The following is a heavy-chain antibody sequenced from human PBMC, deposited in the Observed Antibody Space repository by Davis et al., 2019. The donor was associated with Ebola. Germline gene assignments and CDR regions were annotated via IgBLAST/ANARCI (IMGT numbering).Heavy chain of an antibody. Sequence: MPSETLSLTCTVSGGSISGYYWSWIRQPPGKGLEWIGYIYYSGRTYYNPSLKSRVTISVDTSKNQFSLKLSSVTAADTAVYYCAKKGGGWFGELYFDYWGQGTLVTVSS. CDR2: IYYSGRT. CDR1: GGSISGYY. CDR3: AKKGGGWFGELYFDY. V-gene: IGHV4-30-4*01. J-gene: IGHJ4*02. D-gene: IGHD3-10*01.